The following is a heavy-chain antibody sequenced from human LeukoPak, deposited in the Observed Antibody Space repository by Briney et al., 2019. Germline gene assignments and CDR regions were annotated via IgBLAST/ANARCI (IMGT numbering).Heavy chain of an antibody. CDR3: AKDRGGYSSSWGFDY. D-gene: IGHD6-13*01. CDR2: ISYDGSNK. CDR1: GFTFSSHG. J-gene: IGHJ4*02. Sequence: PGGSLRLSCAASGFTFSSHGMHWVRQAPGKGLEWVAVISYDGSNKYYADSVKGRFTISRDDSKNTLYLQMNSQRAEDTAVYYCAKDRGGYSSSWGFDYWGQGTLVTVSS. V-gene: IGHV3-30*18.